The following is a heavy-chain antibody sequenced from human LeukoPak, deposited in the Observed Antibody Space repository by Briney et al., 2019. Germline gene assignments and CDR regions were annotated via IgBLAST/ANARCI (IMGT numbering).Heavy chain of an antibody. CDR2: ISYDGSNK. J-gene: IGHJ4*02. CDR3: ARYYCSSTSCYAPSGY. Sequence: GRSLRLSCAASGFTFSSYGMHWVRQAPGKGLEWVAVISYDGSNKYYADSVKGRFTISRDNSKNTLYLQMNSLRAEDTAVYYCARYYCSSTSCYAPSGYWGQGTLVTVSS. V-gene: IGHV3-30*03. D-gene: IGHD2-2*01. CDR1: GFTFSSYG.